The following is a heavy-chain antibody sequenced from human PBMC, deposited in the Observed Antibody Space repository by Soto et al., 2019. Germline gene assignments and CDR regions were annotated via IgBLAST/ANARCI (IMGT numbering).Heavy chain of an antibody. CDR3: QGGDF. Sequence: SETLSLTCEVSGGSLTGYYWIWDRQTPGKGLEWIGEINDSGTTYYNPSFKSRLTISINTAKRQISLRLTSVTAADTGVYYCQGGDFWGQGTRVTVSS. J-gene: IGHJ4*02. V-gene: IGHV4-34*01. CDR2: INDSGTT. D-gene: IGHD3-16*01. CDR1: GGSLTGYY.